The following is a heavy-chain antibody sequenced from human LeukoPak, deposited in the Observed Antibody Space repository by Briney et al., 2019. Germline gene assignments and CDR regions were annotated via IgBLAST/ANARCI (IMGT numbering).Heavy chain of an antibody. D-gene: IGHD1-26*01. J-gene: IGHJ6*02. CDR2: INRSSRVI. CDR1: GFTFSSYS. V-gene: IGHV3-48*04. CDR3: ASAPTLVIPGAGTASNYYALDV. Sequence: PGGSLSLSCAASGFTFSSYSMNWIRKPPGKGLEWLSYINRSSRVIHFADSVKGRLTISRDNAKNSLKLQMNSMRPDDTAVYYCASAPTLVIPGAGTASNYYALDVWGQGTTVAVSS.